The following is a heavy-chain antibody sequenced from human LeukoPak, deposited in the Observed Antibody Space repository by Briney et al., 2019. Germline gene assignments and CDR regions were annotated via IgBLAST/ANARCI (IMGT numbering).Heavy chain of an antibody. CDR2: ILYDGSNK. CDR3: AKSAAGRGDWYFDL. Sequence: PGRSLRLSCAASGFTFSSYGMHWVRQAPGKGLEWVTVILYDGSNKYYADSVKGRFTISRDNSKNTLYLQMNSLRAEDTAVYYCAKSAAGRGDWYFDLWGRGTLVTVSS. V-gene: IGHV3-30*18. J-gene: IGHJ2*01. CDR1: GFTFSSYG. D-gene: IGHD6-13*01.